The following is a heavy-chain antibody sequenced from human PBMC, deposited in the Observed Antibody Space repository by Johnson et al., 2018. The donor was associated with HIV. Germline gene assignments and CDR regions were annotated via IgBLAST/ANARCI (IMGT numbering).Heavy chain of an antibody. V-gene: IGHV3-30-3*01. CDR1: GFTFSSYA. D-gene: IGHD6-13*01. J-gene: IGHJ3*02. CDR2: ISYDGNNK. Sequence: QEQLVESGGGVVQPGRSLRLSCAASGFTFSSYAMHWVRQAPGKGLEWVAVISYDGNNKYYADSVKGRFTISRDNSKNTLYLQMNSLRAEDTAVYYCAKGGSSNDAFDIWGQGTMVTVSS. CDR3: AKGGSSNDAFDI.